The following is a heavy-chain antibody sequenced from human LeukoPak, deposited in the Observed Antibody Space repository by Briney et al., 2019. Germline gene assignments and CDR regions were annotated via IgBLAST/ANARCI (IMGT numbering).Heavy chain of an antibody. V-gene: IGHV3-15*01. D-gene: IGHD3-22*01. Sequence: GGSLRLSCAASGFTFSSYSMNWVRQAPGKGLEWVGLIKTKPAGGTTDYAAPVKGRFTISRDDSKNTLHLQMNSLRIEDTAVYYCATVGLSGYFDSRGYYYFDYWGQGTLVTVSS. CDR1: GFTFSSYS. J-gene: IGHJ4*02. CDR2: IKTKPAGGTT. CDR3: ATVGLSGYFDSRGYYYFDY.